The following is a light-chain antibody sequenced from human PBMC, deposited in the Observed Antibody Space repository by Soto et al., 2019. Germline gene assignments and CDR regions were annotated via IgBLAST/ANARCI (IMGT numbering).Light chain of an antibody. CDR3: QHYNYWPPKT. CDR2: GPY. CDR1: QSVGNH. J-gene: IGKJ1*01. V-gene: IGKV3-15*01. Sequence: EIVMTQSPATLSVSPGERTTLSCRASQSVGNHLARYQQKPGQAPRLLIYGPYTRATGIPARFSGSGSGTDFTLTISSLQSEDFAVYYCQHYNYWPPKTFGQGTKVDIK.